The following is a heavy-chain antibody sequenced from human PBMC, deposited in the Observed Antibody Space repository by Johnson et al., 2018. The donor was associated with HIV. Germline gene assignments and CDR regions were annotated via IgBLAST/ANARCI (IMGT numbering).Heavy chain of an antibody. CDR1: GFTFDDYA. CDR2: ISWNSGSI. Sequence: VQLVESGGGLVQPGRSLRLSCAASGFTFDDYAMHWVRQAPGKGLEWVSGISWNSGSIGYADSVKGRFTISRDNAKNSLYLQMNSLRAEDTALYYCARDFMYAFDIWGQGTMVTVSS. V-gene: IGHV3-9*01. D-gene: IGHD3-10*02. CDR3: ARDFMYAFDI. J-gene: IGHJ3*02.